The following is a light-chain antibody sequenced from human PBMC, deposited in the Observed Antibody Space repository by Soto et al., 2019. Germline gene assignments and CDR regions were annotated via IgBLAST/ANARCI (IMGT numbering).Light chain of an antibody. CDR1: QNINSW. CDR2: KAP. J-gene: IGKJ4*01. CDR3: QQYESFFPLT. V-gene: IGKV1-5*03. Sequence: DIQMTQSPSTLSASVGDRVTITCRASQNINSWLAWYQQKPAKAPKLLIYKAPNLESGVPSRFSGSGSGTDFTLTISSLQPDDFATYHCQQYESFFPLTFGGGTKVEIK.